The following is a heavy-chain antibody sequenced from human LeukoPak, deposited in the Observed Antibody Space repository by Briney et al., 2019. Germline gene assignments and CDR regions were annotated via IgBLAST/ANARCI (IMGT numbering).Heavy chain of an antibody. CDR3: AKDRVTFGGVIAFFDY. CDR2: IRYDGSNK. J-gene: IGHJ4*02. CDR1: GFTFSSYG. Sequence: GGSLRLSCAASGFTFSSYGMHWVRQAPGKGLEWVSFIRYDGSNKYYADSVKGRFTISRDNSKNTLYLQMNSLRAEDTAVYYCAKDRVTFGGVIAFFDYWDQGTLVTVSS. V-gene: IGHV3-30*02. D-gene: IGHD3-16*02.